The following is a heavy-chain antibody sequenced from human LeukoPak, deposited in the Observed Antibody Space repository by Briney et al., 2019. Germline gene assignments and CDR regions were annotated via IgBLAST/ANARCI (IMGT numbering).Heavy chain of an antibody. Sequence: SVKVSCKASGGTFSSYAISWVRQAPGQGLEWMGGIIPIFGTANYAQKFQGRVTITTDESTSTAYMELSSLRSEDTAVYYCARCEYNWKPFDPWGQGTLVTLSS. D-gene: IGHD1-1*01. V-gene: IGHV1-69*05. CDR3: ARCEYNWKPFDP. J-gene: IGHJ5*02. CDR2: IIPIFGTA. CDR1: GGTFSSYA.